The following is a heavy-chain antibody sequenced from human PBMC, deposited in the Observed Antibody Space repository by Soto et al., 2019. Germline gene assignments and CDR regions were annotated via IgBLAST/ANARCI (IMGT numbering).Heavy chain of an antibody. Sequence: QVQLQESGPGLVKPSETLSLTCTVSGGSISSYYWSWIRQPAWKGREWIGRIYTSGSTNYNPSLKSRVTMSVDTSKNQFSLKLSSVTAADTAVYYCARDRGSSWHNDAFDIWGQGTMVTVSS. CDR3: ARDRGSSWHNDAFDI. V-gene: IGHV4-4*07. J-gene: IGHJ3*02. CDR1: GGSISSYY. D-gene: IGHD6-13*01. CDR2: IYTSGST.